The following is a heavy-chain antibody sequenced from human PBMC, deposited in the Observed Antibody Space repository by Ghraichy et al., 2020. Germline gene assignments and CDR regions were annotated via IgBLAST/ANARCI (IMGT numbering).Heavy chain of an antibody. D-gene: IGHD2-15*01. CDR2: ISGSGGNT. CDR1: GFTFSSYA. CDR3: AKFLGYCSGGSCSRNLGYFDL. Sequence: GESLNISCAASGFTFSSYAMSWVRQAPGKGLEWVSAISGSGGNTYYADSVKGRFTISRDNSKNTLYLQMNSLRAEDTAVYYCAKFLGYCSGGSCSRNLGYFDLWGRGTLVTVSS. V-gene: IGHV3-23*01. J-gene: IGHJ2*01.